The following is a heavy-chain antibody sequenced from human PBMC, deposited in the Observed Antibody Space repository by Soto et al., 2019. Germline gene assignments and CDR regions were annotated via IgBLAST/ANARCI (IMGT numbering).Heavy chain of an antibody. V-gene: IGHV1-2*02. J-gene: IGHJ5*02. CDR1: GYTFTDYY. CDR2: INLNSGDT. D-gene: IGHD6-6*01. Sequence: ASVKVSCKASGYTFTDYYMEWVRQAPGQGLEWMGWINLNSGDTNFAQQFQGRVTMTRDTSITTAYMDLTRLRSDDTAVYYCARARPPFNWFDLWGQGTLVTV. CDR3: ARARPPFNWFDL.